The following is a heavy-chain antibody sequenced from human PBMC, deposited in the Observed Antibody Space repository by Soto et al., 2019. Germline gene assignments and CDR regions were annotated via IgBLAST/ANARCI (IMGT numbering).Heavy chain of an antibody. J-gene: IGHJ2*01. CDR1: GGSISSYY. Sequence: QVQLQESGPGLVKPSETLSLTCTVSGGSISSYYWSWIRQPPGKGLEWIGFIYYSGSTNYNPSLKVRVTISVDTPKHPFSLKLSSVTAADTAVYYCASSRRPYCSSTSCSLFDLWGRGTLVTVSS. CDR3: ASSRRPYCSSTSCSLFDL. D-gene: IGHD2-2*01. CDR2: IYYSGST. V-gene: IGHV4-59*01.